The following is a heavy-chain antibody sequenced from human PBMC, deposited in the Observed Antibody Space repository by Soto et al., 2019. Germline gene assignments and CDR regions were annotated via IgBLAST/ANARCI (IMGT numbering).Heavy chain of an antibody. Sequence: QVLLVESGGGVVQPGTSLRLSCAASGFSFRNYGMHWVRQAPGKGLEWVAVTSSDGSTKYYAASVKGRFTISSDNSKNTLYLQMSSLRAEDTALYYCARWGGSYYESWFDPWGQGTRVIVSS. J-gene: IGHJ5*02. V-gene: IGHV3-33*01. CDR2: TSSDGSTK. D-gene: IGHD1-26*01. CDR3: ARWGGSYYESWFDP. CDR1: GFSFRNYG.